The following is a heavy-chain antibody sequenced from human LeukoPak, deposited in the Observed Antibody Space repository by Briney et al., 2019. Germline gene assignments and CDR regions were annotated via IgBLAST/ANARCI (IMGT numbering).Heavy chain of an antibody. CDR3: ARDNFRNGYYMDV. J-gene: IGHJ6*03. D-gene: IGHD2-8*01. Sequence: NTSETLSLTCTVSGGSISSYYWSWIRQPPGKGLEWIGYIYYSGSTNYNPSPKSRVTISVDTSKNQFSLKLSSVTAADPAVYYCARDNFRNGYYMDVWGKGTTVTVSS. V-gene: IGHV4-59*01. CDR1: GGSISSYY. CDR2: IYYSGST.